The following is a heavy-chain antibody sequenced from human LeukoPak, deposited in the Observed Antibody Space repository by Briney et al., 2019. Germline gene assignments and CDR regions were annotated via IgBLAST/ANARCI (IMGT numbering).Heavy chain of an antibody. CDR1: GITFSSHG. CDR3: AREATWGQWYFDH. CDR2: IAAEGGGK. V-gene: IGHV3-30*03. D-gene: IGHD6-19*01. J-gene: IGHJ4*02. Sequence: GGSLRLSCVASGITFSSHGMDWVRQAPGKGLDGVAVIAAEGGGKHYADSVKGRLTLSRDNSKNTLYLQMNSLSVEDTAVYYCAREATWGQWYFDHWGQGTPVTVSS.